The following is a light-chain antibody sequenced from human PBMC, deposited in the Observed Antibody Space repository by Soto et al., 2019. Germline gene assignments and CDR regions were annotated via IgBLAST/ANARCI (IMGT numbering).Light chain of an antibody. CDR3: QQYGSSPT. J-gene: IGKJ4*01. CDR1: QTVSNDY. Sequence: EIVLTQSPGTLSLSPGERATLSCRASQTVSNDYLAWYQRKPGQAPRLLIFGAANRATGIPDRFRGSGSGTNFTLTISRLEPEDSAVYYCQQYGSSPTFGGGTKVEIK. CDR2: GAA. V-gene: IGKV3-20*01.